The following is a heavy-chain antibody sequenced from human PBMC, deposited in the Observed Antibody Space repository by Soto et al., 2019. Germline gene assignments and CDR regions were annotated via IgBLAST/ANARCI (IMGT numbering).Heavy chain of an antibody. J-gene: IGHJ1*01. CDR3: ARADSWRYFQH. D-gene: IGHD1-26*01. V-gene: IGHV1-69*02. CDR1: GGTFSSYT. Sequence: VASVKVSCKASGGTFSSYTISWVRQAPGQGLEWMGRIIPILGIATYAQKFQGRVTMTRDTSTSTVYMEVSSLRSEDTAVYYCARADSWRYFQHWGQGTLVTVSS. CDR2: IIPILGIA.